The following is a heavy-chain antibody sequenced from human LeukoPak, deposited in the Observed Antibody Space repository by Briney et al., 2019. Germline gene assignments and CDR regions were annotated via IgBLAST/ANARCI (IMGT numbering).Heavy chain of an antibody. J-gene: IGHJ6*02. D-gene: IGHD3-22*01. CDR2: ITWNRDNI. V-gene: IGHV3-9*01. CDR1: GFTFDDYA. CDR3: AKDLSSAITSALVLDV. Sequence: GGSLRLSCKVSGFTFDDYAMHWVRHTPGKGLEWVSGITWNRDNIGYGDSVKGRFTISRDNVKNVLYLQMNSLRPEDTALYYCAKDLSSAITSALVLDVWGQGTAVIVS.